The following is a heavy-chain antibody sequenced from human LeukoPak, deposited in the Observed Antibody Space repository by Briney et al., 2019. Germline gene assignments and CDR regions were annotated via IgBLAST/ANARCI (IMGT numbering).Heavy chain of an antibody. J-gene: IGHJ4*02. CDR1: GFTFRNYL. Sequence: GGSLRLSCAASGFTFRNYLMNWVRQAPGRGLEWVATIKQDGSEKYYVESVKGRFTISRDNAKNSLYLQMNSLRAEDTAVYYCARDLGWVYYFDYWGQGTLVTVSS. V-gene: IGHV3-7*03. D-gene: IGHD6-19*01. CDR3: ARDLGWVYYFDY. CDR2: IKQDGSEK.